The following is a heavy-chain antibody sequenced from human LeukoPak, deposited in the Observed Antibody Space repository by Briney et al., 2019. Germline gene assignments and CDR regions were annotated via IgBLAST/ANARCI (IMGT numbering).Heavy chain of an antibody. V-gene: IGHV4-59*01. D-gene: IGHD5-18*01. Sequence: SETLSLTCTVPGGFISSYYWSWIRQPPGKGLEWIGHIYYSVSTNYNPSLKSRVTISIYTSNNQFSLRLSSVTAADTAVYYCARGAAAYSYGWGQGTLVTVSS. CDR1: GGFISSYY. J-gene: IGHJ4*02. CDR3: ARGAAAYSYG. CDR2: IYYSVST.